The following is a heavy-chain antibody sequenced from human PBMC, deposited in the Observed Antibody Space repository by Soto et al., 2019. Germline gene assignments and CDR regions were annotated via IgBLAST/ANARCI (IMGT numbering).Heavy chain of an antibody. V-gene: IGHV4-31*03. CDR1: GGSISSGGYY. CDR2: IYYSGST. Sequence: QVQLQESGPGLVKPSQTLSLTCTVSGGSISSGGYYWSWIRKYPGKGLGWIGYIYYSGSTYYNPSLKSRVTISVDTSKNQFSPKLSSVTAADTAVYYCARGLPMVRGPYSYLDLWGCGTLVTVSS. CDR3: ARGLPMVRGPYSYLDL. D-gene: IGHD3-10*01. J-gene: IGHJ2*01.